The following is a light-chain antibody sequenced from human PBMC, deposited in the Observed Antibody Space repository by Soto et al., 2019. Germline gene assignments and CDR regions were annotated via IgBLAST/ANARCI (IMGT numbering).Light chain of an antibody. J-gene: IGKJ1*01. CDR3: QQYYSYPPWT. Sequence: AIRMTQSPSSFSASTGDRVTITCRASQGISSYLAWYQQKPGKAPKLLIYAASTLQSGVPSRFSRSGSGTDFTLTISCLQSEDFATYYCQQYYSYPPWTFGQGTQVEIK. CDR1: QGISSY. V-gene: IGKV1-8*01. CDR2: AAS.